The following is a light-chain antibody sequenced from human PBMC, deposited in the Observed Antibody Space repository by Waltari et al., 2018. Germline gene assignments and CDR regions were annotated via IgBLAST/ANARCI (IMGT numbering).Light chain of an antibody. J-gene: IGLJ2*01. Sequence: QSDLTQPASVAGSPGQSITISCTGTSSDAGSYNLVSWYQQHPGKAPKLMIYEVSKRPSGVSNRFSGSKSGNTASLTISGLQAEDEADYYCCSYAGSSTFVVFGGGTKLTVL. CDR1: SSDAGSYNL. CDR2: EVS. CDR3: CSYAGSSTFVV. V-gene: IGLV2-23*02.